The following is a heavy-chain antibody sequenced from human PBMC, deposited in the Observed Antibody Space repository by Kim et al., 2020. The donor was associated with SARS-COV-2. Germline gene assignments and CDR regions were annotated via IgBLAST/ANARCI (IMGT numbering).Heavy chain of an antibody. CDR1: GYTFTSYG. V-gene: IGHV1-18*04. CDR2: ISAYNGNT. Sequence: ASVKVSCKASGYTFTSYGISWVRQAPGQGLEWMGWISAYNGNTNYAQKLQGRVTMTTDTSTSTAYMELRSLRSDDTAVYYCARDPDDILTGYIFTAPNYYYYGMDVWGQGTTVTVSS. CDR3: ARDPDDILTGYIFTAPNYYYYGMDV. D-gene: IGHD3-9*01. J-gene: IGHJ6*02.